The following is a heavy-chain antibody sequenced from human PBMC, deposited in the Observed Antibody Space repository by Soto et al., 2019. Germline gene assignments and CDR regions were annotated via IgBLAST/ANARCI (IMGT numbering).Heavy chain of an antibody. CDR1: GFTFSSYS. CDR2: ISSSSSYI. Sequence: EVQLVESGGGLVKPGGSLRLSCAASGFTFSSYSMNWVRQAPGKGLEWVSSISSSSSYIYYADSVKGRFTISRDNAKNSXYLXMNSLRAEDTAVYYCARDWCSGGYNPNYYYYGMDVWGQGTTVTVSS. CDR3: ARDWCSGGYNPNYYYYGMDV. D-gene: IGHD6-19*01. J-gene: IGHJ6*02. V-gene: IGHV3-21*01.